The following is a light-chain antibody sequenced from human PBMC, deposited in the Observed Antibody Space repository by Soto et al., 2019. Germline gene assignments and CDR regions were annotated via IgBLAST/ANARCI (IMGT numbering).Light chain of an antibody. J-gene: IGKJ1*01. CDR2: KAS. V-gene: IGKV1-5*03. CDR1: QSISVW. Sequence: DIKMTQSPSSLSASVGDRVTITCRASQSISVWLAWYHQKAGKAPNLLIYKASRLESGVPSMFSGSGSETEFTLTISGLQPGDSATYYCQQYNSYSPTFGQGSMV. CDR3: QQYNSYSPT.